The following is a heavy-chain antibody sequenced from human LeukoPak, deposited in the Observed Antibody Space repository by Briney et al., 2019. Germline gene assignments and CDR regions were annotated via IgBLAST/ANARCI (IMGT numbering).Heavy chain of an antibody. J-gene: IGHJ4*02. V-gene: IGHV4-38-2*02. CDR1: GFTISDGYH. Sequence: SETLSLTCTVSGFTISDGYHWGWIRQPPGKGLEWIGTLYHSGNTYYKPSLKSRVTISVDTSKNQFSLTPTSVTAADTAVYYCARDLYSYYGSFDYWGQGTLVAVSS. CDR2: LYHSGNT. D-gene: IGHD4-11*01. CDR3: ARDLYSYYGSFDY.